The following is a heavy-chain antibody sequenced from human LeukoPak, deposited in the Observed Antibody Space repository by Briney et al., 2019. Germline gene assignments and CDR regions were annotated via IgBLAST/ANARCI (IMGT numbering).Heavy chain of an antibody. CDR2: ISSSSSYI. V-gene: IGHV3-21*01. D-gene: IGHD3-10*01. CDR3: ARDILDGSLLWFGEFLNLLFDY. Sequence: GGSLRLSCAASGFTFSSYSMNWVRQAPGKGLEWVSSISSSSSYIYYADSVKGRFTISRDNAKNSLYLQMNSLRAEDTAVYYCARDILDGSLLWFGEFLNLLFDYWGQGTLVTVSS. CDR1: GFTFSSYS. J-gene: IGHJ4*02.